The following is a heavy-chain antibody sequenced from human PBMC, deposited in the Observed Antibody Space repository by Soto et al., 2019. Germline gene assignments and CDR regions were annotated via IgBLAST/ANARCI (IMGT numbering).Heavy chain of an antibody. V-gene: IGHV3-23*01. CDR3: AKAHPLGYCSSTSCYLNYFDY. Sequence: GSLRLSCAASVFTFSSYAMSWVRQAPGKGLEWVSAISGSGGSTYYADSVKGRFTISRDNSKNTLYLQMNSLRAEDTAVYYCAKAHPLGYCSSTSCYLNYFDYWGQGTLVTVSS. D-gene: IGHD2-2*01. CDR1: VFTFSSYA. CDR2: ISGSGGST. J-gene: IGHJ4*02.